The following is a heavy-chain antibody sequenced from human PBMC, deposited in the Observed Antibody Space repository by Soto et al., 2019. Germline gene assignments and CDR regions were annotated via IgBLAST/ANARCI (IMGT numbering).Heavy chain of an antibody. CDR3: ARDLRLGELSFNAFDI. CDR2: IWYDGSNK. Sequence: PGGSLRLSCAASGFTFSSYGMHWVRQAPGKGLERVAVIWYDGSNKYYADSVKSRFTISRDNSKNTLYLQMNSLRAEDTAVYYCARDLRLGELSFNAFDIWGQGTMVTVSS. J-gene: IGHJ3*02. CDR1: GFTFSSYG. D-gene: IGHD3-16*02. V-gene: IGHV3-33*01.